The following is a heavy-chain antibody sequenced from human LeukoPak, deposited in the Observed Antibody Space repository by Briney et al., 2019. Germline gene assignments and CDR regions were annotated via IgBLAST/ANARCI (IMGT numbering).Heavy chain of an antibody. CDR2: IHTSGNT. J-gene: IGHJ5*02. V-gene: IGHV4-4*07. CDR1: GGSISSYF. CDR3: AREKNQLGFDP. Sequence: SETLSLTCTVSGGSISSYFWSWIRQPAGKGLEWIGRIHTSGNTNYNPSLKSRVTMTVDTSKNQFSLNLTSVTAADTAEYYCAREKNQLGFDPWDQGTLVTVSS. D-gene: IGHD6-13*01.